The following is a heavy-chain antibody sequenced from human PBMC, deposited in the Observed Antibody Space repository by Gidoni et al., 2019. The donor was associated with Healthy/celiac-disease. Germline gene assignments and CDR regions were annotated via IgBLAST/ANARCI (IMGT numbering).Heavy chain of an antibody. CDR3: ARGGVGFLEWSPDY. CDR2: INSDGSST. Sequence: EVQLVESGGGLVQPGGSLRLSCAASGFTFSSYWMHWVRQAPGKGLVWVSRINSDGSSTSYADSVKGRFTISRDNAKNTLYLQMNSLRAEDTAVYYCARGGVGFLEWSPDYWGQGTLVTVSS. CDR1: GFTFSSYW. V-gene: IGHV3-74*01. J-gene: IGHJ4*02. D-gene: IGHD3-3*02.